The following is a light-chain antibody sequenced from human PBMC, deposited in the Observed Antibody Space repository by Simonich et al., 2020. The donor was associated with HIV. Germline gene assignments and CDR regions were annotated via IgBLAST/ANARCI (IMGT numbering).Light chain of an antibody. CDR3: MQALQTPMYT. V-gene: IGKV2-28*01. CDR1: QSLVHSNGYDY. CDR2: LDS. J-gene: IGKJ2*01. Sequence: DIVMTQSPLSLPVTPGEPASISCRSSQSLVHSNGYDYLDWYLQKPGQSPQLLIYLDSNRASGVPDRFSGSGSGTDFTLKISRVEAEDVGVHYCMQALQTPMYTFGQGTKLEIK.